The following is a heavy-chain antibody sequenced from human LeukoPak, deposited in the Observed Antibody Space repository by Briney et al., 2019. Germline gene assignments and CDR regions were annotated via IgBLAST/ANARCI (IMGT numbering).Heavy chain of an antibody. J-gene: IGHJ4*02. Sequence: PGGSLKLSCAASGFDFSGFSMHWVRQASGRGLEWVGLIRSKPSSYTTVYAASVKGRFTISRDDSKNTAYLQMNSLKAEDAAVYYCIRQECSGGSCSYVDYWGQGTLVTVSS. D-gene: IGHD2-15*01. V-gene: IGHV3-73*01. CDR1: GFDFSGFS. CDR2: IRSKPSSYTT. CDR3: IRQECSGGSCSYVDY.